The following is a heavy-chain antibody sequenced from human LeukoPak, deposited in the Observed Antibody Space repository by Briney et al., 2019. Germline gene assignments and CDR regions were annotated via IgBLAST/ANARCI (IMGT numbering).Heavy chain of an antibody. CDR3: ARRITASHFVY. D-gene: IGHD3-3*01. Sequence: SETLSLTCTVSGGSLSSSSYYWGWLRQPPGKGLEWIGSIYYSGSTYYNPSLKSRVTISVDTSKNQFSLKLSSVTAADTAVYYCARRITASHFVYWGQGTLVTVSS. V-gene: IGHV4-39*01. CDR2: IYYSGST. J-gene: IGHJ4*02. CDR1: GGSLSSSSYY.